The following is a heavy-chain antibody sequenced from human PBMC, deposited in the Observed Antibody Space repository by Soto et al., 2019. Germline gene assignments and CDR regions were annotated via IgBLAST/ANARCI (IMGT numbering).Heavy chain of an antibody. CDR2: IYSGGST. Sequence: PGGSLRLSCAASGFTVSSNYMSWVRQAPGKGLEWVSVIYSGGSTYYADSVKGRFTISRDNSKNTLYLQMNSLRAEDTAVYYCARDCSSTSCHSHWGQGTLVTVSS. CDR1: GFTVSSNY. D-gene: IGHD2-2*01. J-gene: IGHJ4*02. CDR3: ARDCSSTSCHSH. V-gene: IGHV3-66*01.